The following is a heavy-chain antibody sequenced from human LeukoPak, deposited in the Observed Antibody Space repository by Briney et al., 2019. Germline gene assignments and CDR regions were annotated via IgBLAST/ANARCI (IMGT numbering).Heavy chain of an antibody. CDR1: GFTFSSYA. CDR2: ISGSGGST. Sequence: GGSLRLSCAASGFTFSSYAMSWVRQAPGKGLEWVSAISGSGGSTYYADSVKGRFTISRDNSKNTLYLQMNGLRAEDTAVYYCAIDGSGWILRYWGQGTLVTVSS. V-gene: IGHV3-23*01. CDR3: AIDGSGWILRY. J-gene: IGHJ4*02. D-gene: IGHD6-19*01.